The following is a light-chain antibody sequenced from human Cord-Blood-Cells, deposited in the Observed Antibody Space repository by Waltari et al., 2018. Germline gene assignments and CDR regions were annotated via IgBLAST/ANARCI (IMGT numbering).Light chain of an antibody. Sequence: GAESPGKTVTISCTRSSGSIASNYVQWYQQRPGSAPTTVIYEDNQRPSGVPDRFSGSIDSSSNSASLTISGLKTEDEADYYCQSYDSSLGVFGGGTKLTVL. J-gene: IGLJ3*02. CDR1: SGSIASNY. CDR3: QSYDSSLGV. CDR2: EDN. V-gene: IGLV6-57*03.